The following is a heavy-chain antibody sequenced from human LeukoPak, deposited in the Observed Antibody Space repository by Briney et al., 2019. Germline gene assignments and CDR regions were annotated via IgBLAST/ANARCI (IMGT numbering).Heavy chain of an antibody. V-gene: IGHV3-11*01. CDR2: ISSSGSTI. CDR3: ARDRLLPPTYYYYYGMDV. J-gene: IGHJ6*02. D-gene: IGHD2-15*01. CDR1: GFTFSDYY. Sequence: GGSLRLSCAASGFTFSDYYMSWIRQAPGKGLEWVSYISSSGSTIYYADSVKGRFTIPRDNAKNSLYLQMNSLRAEDTAVYYCARDRLLPPTYYYYYGMDVWGQGTTVTVSS.